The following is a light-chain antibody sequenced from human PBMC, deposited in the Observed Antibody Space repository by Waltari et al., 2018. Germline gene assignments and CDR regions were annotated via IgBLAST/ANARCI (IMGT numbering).Light chain of an antibody. CDR3: QVWDSSSDHVV. Sequence: SYVLTQPPSVSVAPGKTARITCGGNNIGSKSMHWYQQKPGQAPVLVIYYDSDWPSGIPERFSGSNSGNTATLTISRVEAGDEADYYCQVWDSSSDHVVFGGGTKLTVL. CDR1: NIGSKS. CDR2: YDS. J-gene: IGLJ2*01. V-gene: IGLV3-21*04.